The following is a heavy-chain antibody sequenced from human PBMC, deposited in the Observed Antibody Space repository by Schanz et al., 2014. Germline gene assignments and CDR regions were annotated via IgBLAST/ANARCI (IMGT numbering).Heavy chain of an antibody. V-gene: IGHV3-23*04. CDR3: LAPDYGMDV. J-gene: IGHJ6*02. CDR1: EFTFSTDA. CDR2: ISASGGDT. Sequence: VQLVESGGGVVQPGGFLRLSCAASEFTFSTDAMSWVRQAPGKGLEWLSVISASGGDTYYADSVRGRFTISRDNAENTLFLQMNSLRAEDTAVYYCLAPDYGMDVWGQGTTVTVSS.